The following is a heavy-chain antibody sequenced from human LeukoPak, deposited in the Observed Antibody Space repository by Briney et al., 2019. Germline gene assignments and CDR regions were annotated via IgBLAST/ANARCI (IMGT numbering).Heavy chain of an antibody. Sequence: PSETLSLTCTVSGGSISSSRYYWGWIRQPPGKGLEWIGSIYYSGSTYYNPSLKSRVTISVDTSKNQFSLKLSSVTAADTAVYYCARHGGGATMVRGVIMGYWGQGTLVTVSS. V-gene: IGHV4-39*01. CDR1: GGSISSSRYY. D-gene: IGHD3-10*01. J-gene: IGHJ4*02. CDR2: IYYSGST. CDR3: ARHGGGATMVRGVIMGY.